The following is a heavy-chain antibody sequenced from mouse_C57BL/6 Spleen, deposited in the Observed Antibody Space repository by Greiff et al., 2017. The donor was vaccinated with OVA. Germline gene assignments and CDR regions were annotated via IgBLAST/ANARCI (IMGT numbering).Heavy chain of an antibody. D-gene: IGHD1-1*01. V-gene: IGHV1-26*01. CDR1: GYTFTDYY. CDR2: INPNNGGT. CDR3: ARWVYYGSSPDY. Sequence: EVQLQQSGPELVKPGASVKISCKASGYTFTDYYMNWVKQSHGKSLEWIGDINPNNGGTSYNQKFKGKATLTVDKSSSTAYMELRSLTSEDSAVYYCARWVYYGSSPDYWGQGTTLTVSS. J-gene: IGHJ2*01.